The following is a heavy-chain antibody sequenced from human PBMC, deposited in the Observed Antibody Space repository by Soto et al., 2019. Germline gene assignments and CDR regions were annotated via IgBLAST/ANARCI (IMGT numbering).Heavy chain of an antibody. CDR2: ISHTGRT. Sequence: QLQLQESGSGLVKPSQTLSLTCAVSGGSISSGNSYAWSWIRQPPGKGLEWIGSISHTGRTSYNPSLKGRVTMSVDKSKNQCSLKLSSVTAADMAVYYCARAVAPYVGTWFDPWGQGSLVIVSS. J-gene: IGHJ5*02. V-gene: IGHV4-30-2*01. CDR1: GGSISSGNSYA. D-gene: IGHD3-16*01. CDR3: ARAVAPYVGTWFDP.